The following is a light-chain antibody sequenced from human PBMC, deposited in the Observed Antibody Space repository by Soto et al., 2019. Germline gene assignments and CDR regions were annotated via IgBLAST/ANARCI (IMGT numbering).Light chain of an antibody. CDR1: QSIGSY. V-gene: IGKV1-39*01. Sequence: DIPMTQSPSSLSASVGDRVTITCRASQSIGSYLIWYQQKPGKAPNLLIYAASSLQSGVPSRFSGSGFGTDFTLTISSLQAEDFATYFCQQSFFSPWTFGQGTKVEIK. J-gene: IGKJ1*01. CDR3: QQSFFSPWT. CDR2: AAS.